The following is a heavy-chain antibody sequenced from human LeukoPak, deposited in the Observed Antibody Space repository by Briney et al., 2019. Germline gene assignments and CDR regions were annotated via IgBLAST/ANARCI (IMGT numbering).Heavy chain of an antibody. V-gene: IGHV3-15*01. J-gene: IGHJ4*02. D-gene: IGHD3-10*01. CDR2: IKSKADGGTT. Sequence: KPGGSLRLSCAASGFTFSNAWMSWVRQAPGEGLEWVGHIKSKADGGTTDYAAPVKGRFTISRDDSKNTLYLQMNSLKTEDTAVYYCTTVFGGFGETYDYWGQGTLVTVSS. CDR3: TTVFGGFGETYDY. CDR1: GFTFSNAW.